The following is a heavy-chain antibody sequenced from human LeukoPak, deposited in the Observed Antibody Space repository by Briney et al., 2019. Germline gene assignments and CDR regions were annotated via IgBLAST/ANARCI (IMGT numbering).Heavy chain of an antibody. CDR3: ARQRSYYYGSGSYSYWFDH. Sequence: SETLSLTCTVSGGSISSYYWSWIRQPPGKGLEWIGYIYTSGSTNYNPSLKSRVTISVDTSKNQFSLKLSSVTAADTAVYYCARQRSYYYGSGSYSYWFDHWGQGTLVTVSS. V-gene: IGHV4-4*09. CDR1: GGSISSYY. D-gene: IGHD3-10*01. CDR2: IYTSGST. J-gene: IGHJ5*02.